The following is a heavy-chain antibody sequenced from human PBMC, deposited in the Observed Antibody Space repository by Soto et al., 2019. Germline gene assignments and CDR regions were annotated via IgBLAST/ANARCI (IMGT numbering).Heavy chain of an antibody. CDR1: GFTFSSYG. J-gene: IGHJ4*02. CDR2: ISYDGSNK. V-gene: IGHV3-30*03. D-gene: IGHD3-10*01. CDR3: ARGSKDSYPGSRIFDL. Sequence: GGSLRLSCAASGFTFSSYGMHWVRQAPGKGLEWVAVISYDGSNKYYADSVKGRFTISRDNSKKTLYLQMSSLRADDSAVYFCARGSKDSYPGSRIFDLWGRGTMVPVYS.